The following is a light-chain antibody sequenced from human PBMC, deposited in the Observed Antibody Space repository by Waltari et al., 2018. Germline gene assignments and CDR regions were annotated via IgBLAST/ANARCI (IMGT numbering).Light chain of an antibody. Sequence: DIVMTQSPDSLAVSLGERATINCKSSQSVLHSSQNKNFLAWYQHKPRRPPKLLIYWASPRQSGVPDRFSGSGSGADFTLTISGLQAEDVAVYYCQQYYTTPHTFGQGTKLEIK. J-gene: IGKJ2*01. V-gene: IGKV4-1*01. CDR3: QQYYTTPHT. CDR2: WAS. CDR1: QSVLHSSQNKNF.